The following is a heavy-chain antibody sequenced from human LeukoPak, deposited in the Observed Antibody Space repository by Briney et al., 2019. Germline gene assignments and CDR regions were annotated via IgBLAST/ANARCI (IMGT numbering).Heavy chain of an antibody. D-gene: IGHD4-17*01. CDR1: GFTVSSNY. Sequence: GGSLRLSCAASGFTVSSNYMSWVRQAPGKGLEWVSAIYSGGSTYYADSVKGRFTISRDNSKNTLYLQMNSLRAEDTAVYYCARDGPSTVTLDAFDIWGQGTMVTVSS. V-gene: IGHV3-53*05. CDR3: ARDGPSTVTLDAFDI. CDR2: IYSGGST. J-gene: IGHJ3*02.